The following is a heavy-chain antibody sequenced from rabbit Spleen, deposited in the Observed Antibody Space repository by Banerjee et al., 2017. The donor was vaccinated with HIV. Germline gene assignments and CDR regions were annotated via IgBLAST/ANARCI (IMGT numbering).Heavy chain of an antibody. J-gene: IGHJ4*01. D-gene: IGHD4-2*01. CDR1: GFAFNSVYD. CDR2: IYSGNDKT. Sequence: QEQLVESGGGLVQPERSLTLTCTASGFAFNSVYDMCWVRQAPGKGLEWIGCIYSGNDKTYYASWAKGRFTISKPSSTTVTLRMTSLTVADTATYFCTRDSGSWSYYKLWGPGTLVTVS. V-gene: IGHV1S45*01. CDR3: TRDSGSWSYYKL.